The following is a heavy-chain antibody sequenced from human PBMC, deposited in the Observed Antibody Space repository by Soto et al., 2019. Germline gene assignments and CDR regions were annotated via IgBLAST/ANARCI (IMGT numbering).Heavy chain of an antibody. CDR3: ARDPYRSSWSRGGAFDI. D-gene: IGHD6-13*01. CDR2: IYHSGST. Sequence: QVQLQESGPGLVKPSGTLSLTCAVSGGSISSSNWWSWVRQPPGKGLEWIGEIYHSGSTNYNPSLKSRVTISVDKSKNQFSLKLSSVTAADTAVYYCARDPYRSSWSRGGAFDICGQGTMVTVSS. V-gene: IGHV4-4*02. J-gene: IGHJ3*02. CDR1: GGSISSSNW.